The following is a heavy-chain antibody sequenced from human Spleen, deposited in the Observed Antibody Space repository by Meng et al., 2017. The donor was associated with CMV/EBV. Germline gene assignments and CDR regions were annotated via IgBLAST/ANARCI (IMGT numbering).Heavy chain of an antibody. CDR3: ARGVVHYHYGMDV. V-gene: IGHV4-34*01. CDR1: GSSISNYN. Sequence: GSLRLSCSVSGSSISNYNWIWIRQPPGKGLERIGEISHSRSPNYNPSLKSRVTISADTSKNQFSLKMSSVTAADTAVYYCARGVVHYHYGMDVWGQGTTVTVSS. J-gene: IGHJ6*02. CDR2: ISHSRSP.